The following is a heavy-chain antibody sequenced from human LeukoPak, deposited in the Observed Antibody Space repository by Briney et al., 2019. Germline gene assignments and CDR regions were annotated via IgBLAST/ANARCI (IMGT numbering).Heavy chain of an antibody. CDR2: INTNTGNP. V-gene: IGHV7-4-1*02. CDR1: GYTFTSYG. CDR3: ARDRSGSYGFVVDY. Sequence: ASVKVSCKASGYTFTSYGISWVRQAPGQGLEWMGWINTNTGNPTYAQGFTGRFVFSLDTSVSTAYLQISSLKAEDTAVYYCARDRSGSYGFVVDYWGQGTLVTVSS. J-gene: IGHJ4*02. D-gene: IGHD1-26*01.